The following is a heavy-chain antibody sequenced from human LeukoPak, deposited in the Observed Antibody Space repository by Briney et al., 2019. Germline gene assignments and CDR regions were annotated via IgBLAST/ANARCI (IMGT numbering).Heavy chain of an antibody. D-gene: IGHD2-2*01. CDR1: GFTFSNAW. Sequence: GGSLRLSCAASGFTFSNAWMSWVRQAPGKGLEWVGRIKSKTDGGTTDYAAPVKGRFTISRDDSKNTLYLQMNSLKTEDTAVYYCTTDLTQLLDAFDIWGQGTMVTVSS. V-gene: IGHV3-15*01. CDR3: TTDLTQLLDAFDI. J-gene: IGHJ3*02. CDR2: IKSKTDGGTT.